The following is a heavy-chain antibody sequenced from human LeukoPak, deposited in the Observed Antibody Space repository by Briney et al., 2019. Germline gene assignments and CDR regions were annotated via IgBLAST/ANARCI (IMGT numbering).Heavy chain of an antibody. Sequence: KPSDTLSLTCTVSGASITSYYWSWIRQLPGKGLEWLGYIYYSGSTNYNPSLKSRVTISVDTSKNQFSLKLSSVSAADTAVYYCARHGAAAAGDYFYYYLDVWGKGTTVTVSS. CDR3: ARHGAAAAGDYFYYYLDV. V-gene: IGHV4-59*08. J-gene: IGHJ6*03. CDR1: GASITSYY. CDR2: IYYSGST. D-gene: IGHD6-13*01.